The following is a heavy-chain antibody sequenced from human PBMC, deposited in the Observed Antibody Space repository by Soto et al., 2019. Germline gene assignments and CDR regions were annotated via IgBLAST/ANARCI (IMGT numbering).Heavy chain of an antibody. V-gene: IGHV3-33*01. D-gene: IGHD1-26*01. Sequence: GGSLRLSCAASGFTFSNYGMHWVRQAPGKGLEWVAIIWHDGNNKYYADSVRGRFIISRDNSKNRLYLQMNSLRAEDTAVYYCASDLVRASDSYGLDVWGQATPVPVS. CDR1: GFTFSNYG. CDR2: IWHDGNNK. J-gene: IGHJ6*02. CDR3: ASDLVRASDSYGLDV.